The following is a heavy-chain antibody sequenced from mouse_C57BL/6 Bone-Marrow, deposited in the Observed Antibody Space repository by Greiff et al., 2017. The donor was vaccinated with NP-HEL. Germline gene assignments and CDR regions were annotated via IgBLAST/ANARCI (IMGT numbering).Heavy chain of an antibody. V-gene: IGHV1-81*01. CDR2: IYPRRGNT. J-gene: IGHJ4*01. CDR3: AREGDPRAMDY. Sequence: QVQLQQSGVELARPGASVKLSCKASGYTFTSYGISWVKQRTGQGLEWIGEIYPRRGNTYYNEKFKGKATLTADKSSSTAYMELRSLTSEDSAVYFCAREGDPRAMDYWGQGTSVTVSS. CDR1: GYTFTSYG.